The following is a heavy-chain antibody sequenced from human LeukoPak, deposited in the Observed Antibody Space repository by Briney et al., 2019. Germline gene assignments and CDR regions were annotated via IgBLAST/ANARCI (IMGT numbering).Heavy chain of an antibody. Sequence: GGSLRLSCAAFGFTFSSYWMHWVRQAPGKGLVWVSRINSDGSSTSYADSVKGRFTISRDNAKNTLYLQMNSLRAEDTAVYYCAKDAAYYYYMDVWGKGTTVTVSS. V-gene: IGHV3-74*01. D-gene: IGHD2-15*01. J-gene: IGHJ6*03. CDR1: GFTFSSYW. CDR2: INSDGSST. CDR3: AKDAAYYYYMDV.